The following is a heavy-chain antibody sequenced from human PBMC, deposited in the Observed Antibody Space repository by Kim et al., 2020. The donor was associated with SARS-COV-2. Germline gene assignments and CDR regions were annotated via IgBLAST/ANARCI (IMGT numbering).Heavy chain of an antibody. D-gene: IGHD1-26*01. Sequence: GGSLRLSCAASGFTFSDFAIHWVRRAPGKGLECVSATTRSGGGTSYADSVEGRFTISRDNSKNTLYLQMNSLRLEDTSVYYCVRDGRKYGAILGGQGTLVIVSS. CDR2: TTRSGGGT. J-gene: IGHJ4*02. V-gene: IGHV3-64D*06. CDR1: GFTFSDFA. CDR3: VRDGRKYGAIL.